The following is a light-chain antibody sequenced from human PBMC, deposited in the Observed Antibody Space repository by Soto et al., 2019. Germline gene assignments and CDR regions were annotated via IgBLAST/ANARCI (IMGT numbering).Light chain of an antibody. V-gene: IGKV3-11*01. CDR1: QSVSSY. CDR2: DAS. CDR3: QQRRYWPVT. Sequence: EIVLTHSPAILSMSPGERATLSCGASQSVSSYFAWYQQKPGQAPRLLIYDASNRATGVPARFSGSGSGTDFTLTISSLEPEDFAVYYCQQRRYWPVTFGQGTKV. J-gene: IGKJ1*01.